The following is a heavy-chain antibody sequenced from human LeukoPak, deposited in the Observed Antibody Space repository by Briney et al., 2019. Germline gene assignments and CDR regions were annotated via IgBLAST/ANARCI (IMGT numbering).Heavy chain of an antibody. CDR3: ASFGGSGSYTQ. CDR1: GSTFSDYY. Sequence: PGGSLRLSCAASGSTFSDYYMNWIRQAPGKGLEWVSYISSSSSYTNYADSVKGRFTISRDNAKNSLYLQMNSLRAEDTAVYYCASFGGSGSYTQWGQGTLVTVSS. CDR2: ISSSSSYT. V-gene: IGHV3-11*06. D-gene: IGHD3-10*01. J-gene: IGHJ4*02.